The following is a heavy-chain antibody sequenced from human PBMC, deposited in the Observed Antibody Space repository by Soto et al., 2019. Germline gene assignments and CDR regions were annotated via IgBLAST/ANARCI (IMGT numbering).Heavy chain of an antibody. J-gene: IGHJ6*02. V-gene: IGHV3-21*06. CDR2: ISPSTSHI. CDR1: GFTFSSCT. Sequence: EVHLVESGGGLVKPGGSLRLSCAVSGFTFSSCTMNWVRQAPGKGLEWVSSISPSTSHIYYADSVKGRFTISRDNAKDSLFLQMNSLRAEDTAVYCCTGCSGGACPQNYGMDVWGQGTTVTVSS. CDR3: TGCSGGACPQNYGMDV. D-gene: IGHD2-15*01.